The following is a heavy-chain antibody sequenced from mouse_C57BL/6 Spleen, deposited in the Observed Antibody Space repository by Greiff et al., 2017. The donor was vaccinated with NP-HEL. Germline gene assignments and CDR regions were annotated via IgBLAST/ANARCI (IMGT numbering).Heavy chain of an antibody. CDR3: ARHDYDGFAY. Sequence: EVQVVESGGGLVKPGGSLKLSCAASGFTFSSYAMSWVRQTPEKRLEWVATISDGGSYTYYPDNVKGRFTISRDNAKNNLYLQMSHLKSEDTAMYYCARHDYDGFAYWGQGTLVTVSA. CDR1: GFTFSSYA. V-gene: IGHV5-4*01. D-gene: IGHD2-4*01. CDR2: ISDGGSYT. J-gene: IGHJ3*01.